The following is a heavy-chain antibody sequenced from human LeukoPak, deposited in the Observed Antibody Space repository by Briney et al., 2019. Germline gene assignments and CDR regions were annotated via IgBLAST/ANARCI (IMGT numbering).Heavy chain of an antibody. V-gene: IGHV4-34*01. CDR1: GGSFSGYY. CDR2: INHSGST. D-gene: IGHD3-3*02. J-gene: IGHJ4*02. CDR3: AGGETQTSRSPHFH. Sequence: SETLSLTCAVYGGSFSGYYWSWIRQPPGKGLEWIGEINHSGSTNYNPSLKSRVTISVDTSKNQFSLKLSSVIAADTAVYYCAGGETQTSRSPHFHWGQGTLVTVSS.